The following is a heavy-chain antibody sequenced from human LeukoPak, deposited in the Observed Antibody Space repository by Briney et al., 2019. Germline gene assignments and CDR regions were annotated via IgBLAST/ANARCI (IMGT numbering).Heavy chain of an antibody. CDR1: GFTFISYA. CDR3: AKDPVLLWFGELEATDY. CDR2: ISFHGTDS. V-gene: IGHV3-30*04. Sequence: PGGSLRLSCAASGFTFISYAIHWVRQAPGKGLEWVAVISFHGTDSFYADSVKGRFTISRDNSKNTLYLQMNSLRAEDTAVYYCAKDPVLLWFGELEATDYWGQGTLVTVSS. J-gene: IGHJ4*02. D-gene: IGHD3-10*01.